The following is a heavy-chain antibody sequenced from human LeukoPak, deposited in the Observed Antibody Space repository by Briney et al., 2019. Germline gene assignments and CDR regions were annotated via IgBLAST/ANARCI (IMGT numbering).Heavy chain of an antibody. V-gene: IGHV4-61*01. CDR3: ARDPGGYYMDV. Sequence: SETLSLTCTVSGGSISSSSYYWGWIRQPPGKGLEWIGYIYYSGSTNYNPSLKSRVTISVDTSKNQFSLKLSSVTAADTAVYYCARDPGGYYMDVWGKGTTVTVSS. J-gene: IGHJ6*03. CDR1: GGSISSSSYY. CDR2: IYYSGST.